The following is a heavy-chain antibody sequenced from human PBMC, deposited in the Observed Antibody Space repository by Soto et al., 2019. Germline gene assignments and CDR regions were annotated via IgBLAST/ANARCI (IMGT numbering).Heavy chain of an antibody. D-gene: IGHD6-13*01. CDR3: AKDSWYFDL. Sequence: LRLSCEASGFIFTNFWMHWVRQIPGKGLVWVSRIDTSGSSTSYADSVKGRFTISRDNAKNTVSLQMNSLRAEDTGVYYCAKDSWYFDLWSQGSLVTVSS. V-gene: IGHV3-74*01. CDR2: IDTSGSST. J-gene: IGHJ4*02. CDR1: GFIFTNFW.